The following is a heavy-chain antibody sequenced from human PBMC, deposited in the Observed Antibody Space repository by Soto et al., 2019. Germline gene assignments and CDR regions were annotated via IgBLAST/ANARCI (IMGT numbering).Heavy chain of an antibody. J-gene: IGHJ3*02. Sequence: EVQLLESGGGLVQPGGSLRLSCAASGFTFSSYAMSWVRQAPGKGLEWVSAISGSGGSTYYADSVKGRFTISRDNSKNTLYLKMNSLRAEDTAVYYCAKGYCSSTSCYGGWYGAFDIWGQGTMVTVSS. D-gene: IGHD2-2*01. CDR3: AKGYCSSTSCYGGWYGAFDI. V-gene: IGHV3-23*01. CDR2: ISGSGGST. CDR1: GFTFSSYA.